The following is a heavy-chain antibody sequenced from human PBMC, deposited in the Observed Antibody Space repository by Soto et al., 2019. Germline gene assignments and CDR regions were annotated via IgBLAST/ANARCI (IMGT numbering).Heavy chain of an antibody. V-gene: IGHV1-18*01. CDR3: ARDPTTPDY. J-gene: IGHJ4*02. CDR1: GYTFASYA. D-gene: IGHD1-1*01. CDR2: ISAYTGNT. Sequence: QVQLVQSGAELKKPGASVKVSCKTSGYTFASYAISGLRQAPGQGLDWMGWISAYTGNTNYAQKLQGRATMTTVTCTRTAYMELRTLSSDDKAVYYCARDPTTPDYWGQENLATVSS.